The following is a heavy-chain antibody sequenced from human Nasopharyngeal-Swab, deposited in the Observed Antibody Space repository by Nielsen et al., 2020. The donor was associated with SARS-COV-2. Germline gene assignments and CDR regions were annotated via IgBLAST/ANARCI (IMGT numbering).Heavy chain of an antibody. D-gene: IGHD2-21*01. J-gene: IGHJ5*02. CDR1: GFTFSRYW. CDR2: IDTDGSTT. V-gene: IGHV3-74*01. Sequence: GESLKISCAASGFTFSRYWMHWVRQVPGKGLVWVSRIDTDGSTTDHADSVKGRFTISRDNAKNTLSLQMNNLRAEDTALYYCARDVAGADSAWGQGTLVTVSS. CDR3: ARDVAGADSA.